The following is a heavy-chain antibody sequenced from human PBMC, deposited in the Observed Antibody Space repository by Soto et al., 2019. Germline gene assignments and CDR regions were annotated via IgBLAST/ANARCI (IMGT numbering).Heavy chain of an antibody. Sequence: SETLSLTCTVSGGSISSYYWSWIRQPPGKGLEWIGYIYYSGSTNYNPSLKSRVTISVDTSKNQFSLKLSSVTAADTAVYYCAREILPYYYGMDVWGQGTTVTVSS. J-gene: IGHJ6*02. CDR1: GGSISSYY. CDR2: IYYSGST. V-gene: IGHV4-59*01. CDR3: AREILPYYYGMDV. D-gene: IGHD3-9*01.